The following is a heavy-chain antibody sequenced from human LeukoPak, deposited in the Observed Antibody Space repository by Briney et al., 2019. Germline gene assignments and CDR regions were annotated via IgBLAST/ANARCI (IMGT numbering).Heavy chain of an antibody. Sequence: ASVKVSCKASGYTFTRYYMHWVRQAPGQGLEWMGIITPSSGYTNYAQKFQGRVTMTRDTSTSTVYMELSSLRSEDTAVYYCARGYCTGNNCRPYYYYGMDVWGQGTTVTVSS. CDR1: GYTFTRYY. V-gene: IGHV1-46*01. J-gene: IGHJ6*02. CDR2: ITPSSGYT. D-gene: IGHD2-8*02. CDR3: ARGYCTGNNCRPYYYYGMDV.